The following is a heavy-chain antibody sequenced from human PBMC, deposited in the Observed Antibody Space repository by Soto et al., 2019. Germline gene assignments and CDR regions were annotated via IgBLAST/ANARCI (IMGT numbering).Heavy chain of an antibody. CDR2: ISAYNGYT. Sequence: QVQLVQSGAEVKKPGASVKVSCKASGYTFTSYGISWVRQAAGQGLEWMWWISAYNGYTNYAHKLQGRVTMTTDTSTSTAYMELRSLRSDDTAWYYCAVGLQWLVPFDYWGQGTLVTVSS. V-gene: IGHV1-18*01. CDR3: AVGLQWLVPFDY. CDR1: GYTFTSYG. J-gene: IGHJ4*02. D-gene: IGHD6-19*01.